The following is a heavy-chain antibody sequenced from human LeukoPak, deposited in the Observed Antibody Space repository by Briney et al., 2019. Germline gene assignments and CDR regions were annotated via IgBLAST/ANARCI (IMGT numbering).Heavy chain of an antibody. CDR2: IYYSGST. CDR1: GYSISSGYY. D-gene: IGHD3-3*01. CDR3: ARTAYYDFWGRFDP. V-gene: IGHV4-38-2*01. Sequence: SETLSLTCAVSGYSISSGYYWGWIRQPPGKGLEWIGYIYYSGSTYYNPSLKSRVTISVDTSKNQFSLKLSSVTAADTAVYYCARTAYYDFWGRFDPWGQGTLVTVSS. J-gene: IGHJ5*02.